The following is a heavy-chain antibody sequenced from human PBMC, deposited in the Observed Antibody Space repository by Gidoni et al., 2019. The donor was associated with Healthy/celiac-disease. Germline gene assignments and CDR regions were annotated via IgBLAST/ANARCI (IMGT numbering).Heavy chain of an antibody. V-gene: IGHV3-48*01. CDR3: ARLSSPWSGYYLGYFDY. Sequence: EVELVESGGDLVQPGGSLRLSCAASGFTFRRYTMNGVRQAPGKGLEWVSYISSSSSNIYYADSVKGRFTISRDNAKNSLYLQMNSLRAEDTAVYYCARLSSPWSGYYLGYFDYWGQGTLVTVSS. J-gene: IGHJ4*02. CDR2: ISSSSSNI. CDR1: GFTFRRYT. D-gene: IGHD3-3*01.